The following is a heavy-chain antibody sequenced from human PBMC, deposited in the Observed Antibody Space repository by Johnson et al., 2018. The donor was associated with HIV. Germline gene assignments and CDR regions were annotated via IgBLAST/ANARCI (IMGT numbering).Heavy chain of an antibody. Sequence: VQLVESGGVVVQPGGSLRLSCAASGFTFDDYAMHWVRQAPGKGLEWVSLISWDGGSTYYADSVKGRFTISRDNSKNSLYLKMNSLRAEDTAVYYCAREKVLGFNAAFDIWGQGTMVTVSS. V-gene: IGHV3-43D*03. CDR3: AREKVLGFNAAFDI. D-gene: IGHD3-10*01. CDR1: GFTFDDYA. CDR2: ISWDGGST. J-gene: IGHJ3*02.